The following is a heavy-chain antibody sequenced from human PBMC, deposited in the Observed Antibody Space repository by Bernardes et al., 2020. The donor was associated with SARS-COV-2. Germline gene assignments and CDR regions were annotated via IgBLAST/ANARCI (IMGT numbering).Heavy chain of an antibody. CDR1: GYTFSNYY. D-gene: IGHD5-12*01. Sequence: ASVKVSCKASGYTFSNYYIHWVRQAPGQGLEWMGLIDPSAGTTTYAQKLQGRITMTRDTSTSTVYMEMRSLRSDDTALYYCARDFTSGSGYKYGHPNYWGQGTLVTVSS. CDR2: IDPSAGTT. CDR3: ARDFTSGSGYKYGHPNY. V-gene: IGHV1-46*04. J-gene: IGHJ4*02.